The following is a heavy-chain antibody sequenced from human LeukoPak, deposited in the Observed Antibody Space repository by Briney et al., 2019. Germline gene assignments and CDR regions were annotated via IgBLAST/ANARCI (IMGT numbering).Heavy chain of an antibody. CDR1: GFPFSSHG. CDR2: ISYDGSNK. CDR3: AKGPPTSYYYYGMDV. Sequence: PGGSLRLSFAASGFPFSSHGMHRVRQAPGKGLEWVAVISYDGSNKYYAESVKGRFTISRDNSKNTLYLQMNSLRAEDTAVYYCAKGPPTSYYYYGMDVWGKGTTVTVSS. V-gene: IGHV3-30*18. J-gene: IGHJ6*04.